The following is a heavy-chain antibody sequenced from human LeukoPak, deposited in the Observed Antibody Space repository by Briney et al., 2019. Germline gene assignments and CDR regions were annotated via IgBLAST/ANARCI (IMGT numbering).Heavy chain of an antibody. J-gene: IGHJ5*02. CDR1: GGTFSSYA. Sequence: SVKVSCTASGGTFSSYAISWVRQAPGQGLEWTGGIIPIFGTANYAQKFQGRVTITADESTSTAYMELSSLRSEDTAVYYCARESELYYYDSSGYAVVWFDPWGQGTLVTVSS. CDR2: IIPIFGTA. CDR3: ARESELYYYDSSGYAVVWFDP. V-gene: IGHV1-69*13. D-gene: IGHD3-22*01.